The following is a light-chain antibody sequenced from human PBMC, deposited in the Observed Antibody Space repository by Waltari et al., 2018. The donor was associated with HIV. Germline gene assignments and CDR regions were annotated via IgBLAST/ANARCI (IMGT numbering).Light chain of an antibody. V-gene: IGLV1-51*01. CDR3: GTWDSSLSAGV. Sequence: QSVLTQPPSVSAAPGQKVTISCSGSSSNIGNNYVSWYQQLPGTAPKLLIYENKKRPSGIPDRFSGSKSGTSATLGITGLQTGDEADYYCGTWDSSLSAGVFGGGTNLTVL. CDR1: SSNIGNNY. J-gene: IGLJ3*02. CDR2: ENK.